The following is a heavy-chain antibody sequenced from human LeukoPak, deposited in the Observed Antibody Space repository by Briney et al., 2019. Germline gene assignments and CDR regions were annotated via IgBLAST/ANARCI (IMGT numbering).Heavy chain of an antibody. Sequence: ASVKVSCKASGYTFTSYDINWVRQATGQGLEWMGWMNPNSGNTGYAQKLQGRVTITRNTSISTAYMELSSLRSEDTAVYYCARGVLEQWLADYYYYMDVWGKGTTVTVSS. V-gene: IGHV1-8*03. CDR2: MNPNSGNT. CDR1: GYTFTSYD. D-gene: IGHD6-19*01. CDR3: ARGVLEQWLADYYYYMDV. J-gene: IGHJ6*03.